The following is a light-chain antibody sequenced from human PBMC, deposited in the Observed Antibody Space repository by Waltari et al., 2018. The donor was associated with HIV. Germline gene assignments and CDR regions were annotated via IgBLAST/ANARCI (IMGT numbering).Light chain of an antibody. CDR3: CSYAGSYPVV. J-gene: IGLJ2*01. Sequence: SALPQPRSVSGSPGQSVPISCTGTSSAVGVYNFVSWYQQHPGKAPKLMIYDVSKRPSGVPDRFSGSKSGNPASLTISGLQAEDEADYYCCSYAGSYPVVFGGGTKLSVL. CDR1: SSAVGVYNF. V-gene: IGLV2-11*01. CDR2: DVS.